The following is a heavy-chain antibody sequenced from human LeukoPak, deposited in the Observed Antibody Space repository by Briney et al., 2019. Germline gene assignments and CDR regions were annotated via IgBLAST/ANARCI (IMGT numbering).Heavy chain of an antibody. CDR2: ISWNSGSI. D-gene: IGHD6-13*01. Sequence: GGSLRLSCAASGFTFDDYAMHWVRQAPGKGLEWVSGISWNSGSIGYADSVKGRFTISRDNAKNSLYLQMNSLRAEDMALYYCAKGYSSSWYPGHFDYWGQGTLVTVSS. V-gene: IGHV3-9*03. CDR1: GFTFDDYA. CDR3: AKGYSSSWYPGHFDY. J-gene: IGHJ4*02.